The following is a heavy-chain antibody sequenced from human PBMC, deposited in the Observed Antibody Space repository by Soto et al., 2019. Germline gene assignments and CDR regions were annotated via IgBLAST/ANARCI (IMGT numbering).Heavy chain of an antibody. V-gene: IGHV3-33*01. J-gene: IGHJ5*02. CDR3: ARDRDFKKNWNYAIDP. CDR2: IWYDGSKK. D-gene: IGHD1-7*01. CDR1: GFTFSSYG. Sequence: GGALRLSCAASGFTFSSYGIHCVRQAPGEGLEGVAVIWYDGSKKYYADSVKGRFTIARDNSKNTLYLQMNSLRAEDTAVYYCARDRDFKKNWNYAIDPWGQGTPVTVSS.